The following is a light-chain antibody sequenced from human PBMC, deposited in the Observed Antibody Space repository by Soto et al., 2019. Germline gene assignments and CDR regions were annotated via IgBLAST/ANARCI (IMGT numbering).Light chain of an antibody. Sequence: QSALTQRASVSGSPGQSITISCTGTSSDVGGYNYVSWYQQHPGKAPKLMIYDVSNRPSGVSNRFSGSKSGNTASLTISGLQAEDEADYYCSSYTSSSTLDWVFGGGTKVTVL. J-gene: IGLJ3*02. CDR2: DVS. CDR1: SSDVGGYNY. V-gene: IGLV2-14*01. CDR3: SSYTSSSTLDWV.